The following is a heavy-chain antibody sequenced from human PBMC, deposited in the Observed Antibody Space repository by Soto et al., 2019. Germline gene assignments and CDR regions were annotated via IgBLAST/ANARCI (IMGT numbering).Heavy chain of an antibody. D-gene: IGHD3-10*01. CDR2: INHSGST. CDR1: GGSFSGYY. V-gene: IGHV4-34*01. Sequence: PSETLSLTCAVYGGSFSGYYWSWIRQPPGKGLEWIGEINHSGSTNYNPSLKSRVTISVDTSKNQFSLKLSSVTAADTAVYYCARQTYYYGSGSPRGRYYYYMDVWGKGTTVTVSS. CDR3: ARQTYYYGSGSPRGRYYYYMDV. J-gene: IGHJ6*03.